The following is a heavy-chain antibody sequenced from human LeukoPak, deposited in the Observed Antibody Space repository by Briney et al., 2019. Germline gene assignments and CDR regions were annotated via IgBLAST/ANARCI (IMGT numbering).Heavy chain of an antibody. Sequence: SETLSLTCTVSGGSISSYYWSWIRQPPGKGLEWIGYIYTSGSTNHNPSLKSRVTISVDTSKNQFSLKLSSVTAADTAVYYCARHHEGSSADAFDIWGQGTMVTVSS. CDR3: ARHHEGSSADAFDI. J-gene: IGHJ3*02. V-gene: IGHV4-4*09. D-gene: IGHD3-3*01. CDR2: IYTSGST. CDR1: GGSISSYY.